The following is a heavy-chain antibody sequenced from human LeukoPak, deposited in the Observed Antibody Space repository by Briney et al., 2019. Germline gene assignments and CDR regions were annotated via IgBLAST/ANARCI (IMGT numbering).Heavy chain of an antibody. CDR3: TIIPNVILFTHYFEY. V-gene: IGHV1-69*08. Sequence: SVKVSCKASGYTLTNYTIHWVRQAPGQGLEWMGSIIPFLGTTNYAQKFQGRVTITADEPTRTAYMELTYVRSDDTAVYYCTIIPNVILFTHYFEYWGQGTLVTVSS. CDR1: GYTLTNYT. CDR2: IIPFLGTT. D-gene: IGHD2-21*01. J-gene: IGHJ4*02.